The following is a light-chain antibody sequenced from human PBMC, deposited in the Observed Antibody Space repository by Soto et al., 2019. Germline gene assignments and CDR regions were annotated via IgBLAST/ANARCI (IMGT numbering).Light chain of an antibody. V-gene: IGLV1-40*01. CDR3: QSYDSSLSGAV. CDR1: SSNIGAGYD. CDR2: GNS. J-gene: IGLJ7*01. Sequence: QSVLTQPPSVSGAPGQRVTISCTGSSSNIGAGYDVHWYQQLPGPAPKLLIYGNSNRPSGVPDRFSGSKSGTSASLAITGLQAEDEADYYCQSYDSSLSGAVFGGGTQRTVL.